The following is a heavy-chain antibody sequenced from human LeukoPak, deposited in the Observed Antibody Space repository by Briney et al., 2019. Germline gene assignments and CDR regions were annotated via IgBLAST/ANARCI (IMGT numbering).Heavy chain of an antibody. CDR1: GGSISSYY. CDR2: IYTSGST. V-gene: IGHV4-4*07. D-gene: IGHD1-26*01. CDR3: ARGPVGGATYYDGDAFDI. J-gene: IGHJ3*02. Sequence: SETLSLTCTVSGGSISSYYWSWIRQPAGKGLEWIGRIYTSGSTNYNPSLKSRVTISVDTSKNQFSLKLSSVTAVDTAVYYCARGPVGGATYYDGDAFDIWGQGTMVTVSS.